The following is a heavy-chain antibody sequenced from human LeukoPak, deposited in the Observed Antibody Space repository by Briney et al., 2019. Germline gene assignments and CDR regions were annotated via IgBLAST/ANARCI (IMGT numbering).Heavy chain of an antibody. CDR3: ARDRLGIAAAGTGFDY. D-gene: IGHD6-13*01. CDR2: ISAYNGNT. J-gene: IGHJ4*02. CDR1: GYTFTSYG. Sequence: ASVKVSCKASGYTFTSYGISWVRQAPGQGLEWMGWISAYNGNTNYAQKLQGRVTMTTDTSTSTAYMELRSLRSDDTAVYYCARDRLGIAAAGTGFDYWGQGTLVTVSS. V-gene: IGHV1-18*04.